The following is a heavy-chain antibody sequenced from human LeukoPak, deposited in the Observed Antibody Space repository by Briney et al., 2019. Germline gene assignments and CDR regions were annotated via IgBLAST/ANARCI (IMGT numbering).Heavy chain of an antibody. CDR2: IYPGDSDT. Sequence: GESLKISCKGSGYSFTSYWIGWVRQMPGKGLKWMGIIYPGDSDTRYSPSFQGQVPIPADKSISTAYLQWSSLKASDTAMYCCARRRGWYFGAFDIWGQGTMVTVSS. J-gene: IGHJ3*02. V-gene: IGHV5-51*01. CDR1: GYSFTSYW. CDR3: ARRRGWYFGAFDI. D-gene: IGHD6-19*01.